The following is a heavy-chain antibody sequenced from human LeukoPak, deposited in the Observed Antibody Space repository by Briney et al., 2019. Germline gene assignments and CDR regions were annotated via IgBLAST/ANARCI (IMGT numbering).Heavy chain of an antibody. D-gene: IGHD5-24*01. V-gene: IGHV1-2*02. J-gene: IGHJ4*02. CDR3: ARDDSRDDDNALDY. Sequence: ASVKVSCKASGYTFTGYYIHWVRQAPGQGFEWMGWMHPKNGGTNYAQKFQGRVTMTRDTSISTAYMELTRLTSDDTAVFYCARDDSRDDDNALDYWGQGTLVTVSS. CDR2: MHPKNGGT. CDR1: GYTFTGYY.